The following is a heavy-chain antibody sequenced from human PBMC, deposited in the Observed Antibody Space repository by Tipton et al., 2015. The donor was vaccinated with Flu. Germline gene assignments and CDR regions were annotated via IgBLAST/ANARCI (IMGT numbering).Heavy chain of an antibody. D-gene: IGHD3-10*01. CDR1: GGSMNSYY. CDR2: IYSSGTT. Sequence: TLSLTCSVSGGSMNSYYWSWIRQTAGKGLECIGRIYSSGTTYHTPSLKSRVTMSIDTSKNQFSLKMTSVTAADTAVYYCARGSGSGPYVIFDSWGQGTLVTVSS. V-gene: IGHV4-4*07. J-gene: IGHJ4*02. CDR3: ARGSGSGPYVIFDS.